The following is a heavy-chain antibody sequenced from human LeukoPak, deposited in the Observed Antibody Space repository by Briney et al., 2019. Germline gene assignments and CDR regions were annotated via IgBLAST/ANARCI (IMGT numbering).Heavy chain of an antibody. CDR1: DGSISSYY. Sequence: SETLSLTCTVSDGSISSYYWSWIRQPPGKGLEWIGHIYDSGSTNYNPSLKSRVTISVDTSKNQFSLKLTSVTAADTAVYYCAREFSWSGFFDYWGQGTLVTVSS. D-gene: IGHD3-3*01. V-gene: IGHV4-59*01. J-gene: IGHJ4*02. CDR3: AREFSWSGFFDY. CDR2: IYDSGST.